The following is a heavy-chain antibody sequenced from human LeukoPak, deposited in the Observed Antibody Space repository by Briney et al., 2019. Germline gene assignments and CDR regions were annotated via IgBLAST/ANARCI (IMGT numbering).Heavy chain of an antibody. D-gene: IGHD2/OR15-2a*01. CDR2: ISGSGGST. CDR1: GFTFSSYA. Sequence: PGGSLRLSCAASGFTFSSYAMSWVRQTPGKGLEWVSAISGSGGSTYYPDSVRGRFTISRDNSKNALYLQMNSLRAEDTAVYYCAGKIVEVPNMRGYYYYYMDVWGKGTTVTVSS. V-gene: IGHV3-23*01. J-gene: IGHJ6*03. CDR3: AGKIVEVPNMRGYYYYYMDV.